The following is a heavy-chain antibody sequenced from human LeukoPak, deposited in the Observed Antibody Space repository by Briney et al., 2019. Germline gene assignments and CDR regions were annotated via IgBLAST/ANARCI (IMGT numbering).Heavy chain of an antibody. CDR3: ARSITMVRGDAGGYYMDV. CDR2: IIPIFGTA. D-gene: IGHD3-10*01. CDR1: GGTFSSYA. J-gene: IGHJ6*03. Sequence: SVKVSCKASGGTFSSYAISWVRQAPGQGLEWMGGIIPIFGTANYAQKFQGRVTITADESTSTAYMELSSLRSEDTAVYYCARSITMVRGDAGGYYMDVWGKGTTVTISS. V-gene: IGHV1-69*01.